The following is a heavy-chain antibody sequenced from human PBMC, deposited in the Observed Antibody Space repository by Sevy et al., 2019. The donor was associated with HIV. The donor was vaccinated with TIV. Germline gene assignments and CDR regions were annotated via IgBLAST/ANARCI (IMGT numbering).Heavy chain of an antibody. CDR1: GFIFSNYA. CDR3: ARYWGRDGHSIDY. V-gene: IGHV3-33*01. Sequence: GGSLRLSCATSGFIFSNYAMHWIRQAPGKGLEWVAVIWYDGTDKYYADSVQGRFTISRYNSKNTLYLQMNSLRVEDTSVYYCARYWGRDGHSIDYWGQGTLVTVSS. J-gene: IGHJ4*02. CDR2: IWYDGTDK. D-gene: IGHD3-16*01.